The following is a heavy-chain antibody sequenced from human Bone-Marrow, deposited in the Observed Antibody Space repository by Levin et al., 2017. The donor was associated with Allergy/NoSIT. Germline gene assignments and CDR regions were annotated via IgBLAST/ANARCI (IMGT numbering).Heavy chain of an antibody. J-gene: IGHJ6*02. CDR3: ARALGDIRPRPSYYYGMDV. CDR1: GGSVSSGSYY. D-gene: IGHD2-21*01. V-gene: IGHV4-61*01. Sequence: TASETLSLTCTVSGGSVSSGSYYWSWIRQPPGKGLEWIGYIYYSGSTNYNPSLKSRVTISVDTSKNQFSLKLSSVTAADTAVYYCARALGDIRPRPSYYYGMDVWGQGTTVTVSS. CDR2: IYYSGST.